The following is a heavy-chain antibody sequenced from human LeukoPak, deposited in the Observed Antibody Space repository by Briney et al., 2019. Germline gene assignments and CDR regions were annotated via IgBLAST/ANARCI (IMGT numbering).Heavy chain of an antibody. CDR3: ASSDIVATIGDY. D-gene: IGHD5-12*01. J-gene: IGHJ4*02. CDR1: GYTFTGYY. Sequence: ASVKVSCKASGYTFTGYYMHWVRQAPGQGLEWMGWINPNCGGTNYAQKFQGRVTMTRDTSISTAYMELSRLRSDDTAVYYCASSDIVATIGDYWGQGTLVTVSS. V-gene: IGHV1-2*02. CDR2: INPNCGGT.